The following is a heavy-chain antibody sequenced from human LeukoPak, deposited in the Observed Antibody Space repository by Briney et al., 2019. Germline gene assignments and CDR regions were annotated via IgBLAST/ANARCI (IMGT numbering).Heavy chain of an antibody. CDR2: IYPGDSDT. CDR1: GYSFTKYW. J-gene: IGHJ4*02. Sequence: GESLKISCKGSGYSFTKYWIGWVRQMPGKGLEWMGIIYPGDSDTRYSPSFQGQVTISADKSISTAYLQWSSLKASDTAMYYCARQGYSSSWYTATHFDYWGQGTLVTVSS. CDR3: ARQGYSSSWYTATHFDY. V-gene: IGHV5-51*01. D-gene: IGHD6-13*01.